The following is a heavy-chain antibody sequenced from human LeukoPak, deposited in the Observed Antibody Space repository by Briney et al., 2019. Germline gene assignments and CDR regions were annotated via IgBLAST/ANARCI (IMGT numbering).Heavy chain of an antibody. D-gene: IGHD3-10*01. J-gene: IGHJ4*02. CDR3: ARQSDSYGSVSSSDY. Sequence: ASVKVSCKASGYIFTDYHIHWVRQAPGQGLEWLGWISPNTLGRNYAQNFQGRVTMTDDTSITTAYLELSSLTSDDTGVYYCARQSDSYGSVSSSDYWGQGTLVTVSS. CDR2: ISPNTLGR. CDR1: GYIFTDYH. V-gene: IGHV1-2*02.